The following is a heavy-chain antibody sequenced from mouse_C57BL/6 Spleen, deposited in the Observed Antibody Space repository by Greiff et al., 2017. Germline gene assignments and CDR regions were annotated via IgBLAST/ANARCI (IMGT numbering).Heavy chain of an antibody. CDR1: GYAFSSYW. V-gene: IGHV1-80*01. D-gene: IGHD2-1*01. CDR2: IYPGDGDT. J-gene: IGHJ4*01. Sequence: QVQLQQSGAELVKPGASVKISCKASGYAFSSYWMNWVKQRPGKGLEWIGQIYPGDGDTNYNGKFKGKATLTADKSSSTAYMQLSSLTSEDSAVYFCAREGYYGNWGDYWGQGTSVTGSS. CDR3: AREGYYGNWGDY.